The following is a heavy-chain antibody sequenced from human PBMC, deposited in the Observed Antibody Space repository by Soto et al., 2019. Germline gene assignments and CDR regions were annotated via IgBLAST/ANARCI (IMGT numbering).Heavy chain of an antibody. CDR3: CVIKRRDQYSTSGYWFDP. Sequence: GGSLRLCCAGSGFTFGHAWMSWVRQAPGKGLEWVGRIKSKADGETKDYGAPVRGRFTISRDDSQDILYLHMNSLRIEDTAVYYCCVIKRRDQYSTSGYWFDPWGPGTLVTVSS. D-gene: IGHD4-4*01. CDR2: IKSKADGETK. CDR1: GFTFGHAW. J-gene: IGHJ5*02. V-gene: IGHV3-15*01.